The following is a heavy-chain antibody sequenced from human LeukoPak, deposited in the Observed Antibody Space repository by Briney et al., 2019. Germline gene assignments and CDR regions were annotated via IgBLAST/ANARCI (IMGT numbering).Heavy chain of an antibody. D-gene: IGHD3-16*01. CDR2: ISYDVGNK. Sequence: AGSLTLSCAPSGFSFSSYGMHWVRQAPGTGLEWVTVISYDVGNKYYANSLKGRFTTSRDNSNNTLYPQMNSPRPADTAVDYCSKDGGYVDYVMDVWGKGTTVTVP. CDR1: GFSFSSYG. V-gene: IGHV3-30*18. CDR3: SKDGGYVDYVMDV. J-gene: IGHJ6*04.